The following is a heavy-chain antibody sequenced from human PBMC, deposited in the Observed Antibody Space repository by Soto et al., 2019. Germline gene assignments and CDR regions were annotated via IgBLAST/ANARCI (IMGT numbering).Heavy chain of an antibody. V-gene: IGHV1-2*02. Sequence: ASVKVSCKASGYTFTAYYMHWVRQAPGQGLEWMGGINPNSGGTDYAQKFQGRVTMTRDTSSNTAYMELSRLGSDDTAVYFCARTREYCSGNTCYGHEFACWGQGSLVTVSS. CDR1: GYTFTAYY. CDR2: INPNSGGT. J-gene: IGHJ4*02. D-gene: IGHD2-15*01. CDR3: ARTREYCSGNTCYGHEFAC.